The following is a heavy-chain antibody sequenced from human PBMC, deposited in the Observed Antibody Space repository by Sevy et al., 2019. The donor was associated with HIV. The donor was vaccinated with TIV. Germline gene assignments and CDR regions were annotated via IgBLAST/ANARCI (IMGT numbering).Heavy chain of an antibody. CDR1: GFTFSSYA. J-gene: IGHJ4*02. CDR2: ISGSGGST. CDR3: AKGGRFTILKAY. V-gene: IGHV3-23*01. Sequence: GGSLRLSCAASGFTFSSYAMSWVRQAPGKGLEWVSAISGSGGSTYYADSVKGRFTISRDNSKNTLYLQMNSLRAEDTAIYYCAKGGRFTILKAYWGQGTLVTVSS. D-gene: IGHD3-3*01.